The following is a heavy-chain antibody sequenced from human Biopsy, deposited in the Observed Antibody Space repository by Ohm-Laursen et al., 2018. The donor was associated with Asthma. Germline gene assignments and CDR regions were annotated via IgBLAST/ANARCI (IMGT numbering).Heavy chain of an antibody. CDR3: ARASVAASSNWCDP. J-gene: IGHJ5*02. D-gene: IGHD6-19*01. CDR1: GASIKTDDHY. Sequence: SQTLSLTCTVSGASIKTDDHYWSWLRQPPGKGLEWFGFIHYSGSTSYNPSLKGGVTISVDTSKNQFSLKLSSVTAADTAVYYCARASVAASSNWCDPWGQGTLVTVSS. CDR2: IHYSGST. V-gene: IGHV4-30-4*01.